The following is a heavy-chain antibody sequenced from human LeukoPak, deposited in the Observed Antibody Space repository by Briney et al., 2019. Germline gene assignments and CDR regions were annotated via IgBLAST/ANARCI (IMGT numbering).Heavy chain of an antibody. CDR2: IYTSGTT. D-gene: IGHD2-2*01. CDR1: GGSISGYY. V-gene: IGHV4-4*07. Sequence: PSETLSLTCTVSGGSISGYYWSWIRQPAGKGLEWIGRIYTSGTTHDNPSLKSRVTMSVDTSKNQVSLKVSSVTAADTAVYYCARENYLVTSAAYYFDYWGQGTLFTVSS. J-gene: IGHJ4*02. CDR3: ARENYLVTSAAYYFDY.